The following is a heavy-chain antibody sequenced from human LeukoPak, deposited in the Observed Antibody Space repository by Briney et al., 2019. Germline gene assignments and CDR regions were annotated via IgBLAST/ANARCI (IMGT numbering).Heavy chain of an antibody. Sequence: SETLSLTCTVSGGSISSYYWSWIRQPPGKGLEWIGYIYYSGSTNYNPSLKSRVTISVDTSKNQFSLKLSSVTPAATAVYYCARDHWNYGSSMDVWGQGTTVTVSS. V-gene: IGHV4-59*01. D-gene: IGHD1-7*01. CDR3: ARDHWNYGSSMDV. CDR1: GGSISSYY. CDR2: IYYSGST. J-gene: IGHJ6*02.